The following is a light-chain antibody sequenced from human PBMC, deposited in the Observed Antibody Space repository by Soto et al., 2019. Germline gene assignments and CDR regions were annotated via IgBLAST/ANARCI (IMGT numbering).Light chain of an antibody. J-gene: IGKJ5*01. CDR3: QQYKNWPPIT. CDR1: QSVSIN. V-gene: IGKV3-15*01. Sequence: ETVMTQSPATLSVSPGEGATLSCRASQSVSINLAWYQQKPGQAPRLLIYGASTRATGIPARFSGSGSGTELTLAISRLQSQGFAVYCWQQYKNWPPITFGQGTRLEIK. CDR2: GAS.